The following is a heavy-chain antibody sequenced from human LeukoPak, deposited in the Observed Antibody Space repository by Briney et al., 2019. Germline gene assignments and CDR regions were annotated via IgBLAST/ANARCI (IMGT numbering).Heavy chain of an antibody. J-gene: IGHJ3*02. CDR3: ARDLSDYYGSGSYRTIDALDI. CDR1: GGSISSSSYY. V-gene: IGHV4-39*02. Sequence: SETLSLTCTVSGGSISSSSYYWGWIRQPPGKGLERIGSIYYSGSTYYNPSLKSRVTISVDTSKNQFSLKLSPVTAADTAVYYCARDLSDYYGSGSYRTIDALDIWGQGTMVTVSS. CDR2: IYYSGST. D-gene: IGHD3-10*01.